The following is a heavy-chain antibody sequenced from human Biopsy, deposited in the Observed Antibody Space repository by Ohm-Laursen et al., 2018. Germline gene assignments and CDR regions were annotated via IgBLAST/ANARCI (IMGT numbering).Heavy chain of an antibody. CDR1: GFTFSIYA. V-gene: IGHV3-64*01. J-gene: IGHJ6*02. CDR2: INSNGGTT. CDR3: ARGNSENNYYFAMDV. D-gene: IGHD1-26*01. Sequence: SLRLSCAASGFTFSIYAIHWVRQAPGQGLEHVAAINSNGGTTYYVNSVKGRFTISRDNSKNTVSLQMGSLRSEDMAVYYCARGNSENNYYFAMDVWGQGTTATVSS.